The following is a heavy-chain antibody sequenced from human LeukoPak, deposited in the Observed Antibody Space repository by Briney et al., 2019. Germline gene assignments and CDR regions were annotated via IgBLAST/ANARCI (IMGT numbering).Heavy chain of an antibody. D-gene: IGHD2-2*01. CDR1: GFTFSGSA. J-gene: IGHJ4*02. Sequence: PGGSLKLSCAASGFTFSGSAMHWVRQASRKGLEWVGRIRSKANSYATAYAASVKGRFTISRDDSKNTADLQMNSLKTEDTAVYYCTSSTSYYFDYWGQGTLVTVSS. V-gene: IGHV3-73*01. CDR2: IRSKANSYAT. CDR3: TSSTSYYFDY.